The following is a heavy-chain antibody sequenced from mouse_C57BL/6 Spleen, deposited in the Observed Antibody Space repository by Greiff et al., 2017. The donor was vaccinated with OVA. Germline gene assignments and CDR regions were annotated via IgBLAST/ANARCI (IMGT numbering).Heavy chain of an antibody. Sequence: VMLVESGAELARPGASVKLSCKASGYTFTSYGISWVKQRTGQGLEWIGEIYPRSGNTYYNEKFKGKATLTADKSSSTAYMELRSLTSEDSAVYFCARHYYGSSYNYAMDYWGQGTSVTVSS. CDR3: ARHYYGSSYNYAMDY. CDR1: GYTFTSYG. D-gene: IGHD1-1*01. J-gene: IGHJ4*01. CDR2: IYPRSGNT. V-gene: IGHV1-81*01.